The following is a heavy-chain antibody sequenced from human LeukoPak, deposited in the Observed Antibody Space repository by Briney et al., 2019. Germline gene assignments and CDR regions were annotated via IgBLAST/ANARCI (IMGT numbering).Heavy chain of an antibody. CDR1: GYTFTSYY. Sequence: ASVKVSCKASGYTFTSYYMHWVRQAPGQGLEWMGIINPSGGSTSYAQKFQGRVTMTRDMSTSTVYMELSSLRSEDTAGYYCARGGVVPAATGWFDPWGQGTLVTVSS. J-gene: IGHJ5*02. D-gene: IGHD2-2*01. CDR2: INPSGGST. CDR3: ARGGVVPAATGWFDP. V-gene: IGHV1-46*01.